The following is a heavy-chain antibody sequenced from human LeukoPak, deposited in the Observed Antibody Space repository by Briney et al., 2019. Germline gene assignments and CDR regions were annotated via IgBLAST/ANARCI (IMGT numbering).Heavy chain of an antibody. CDR3: ARDIRVRGVTAVYYYYYYGMDV. CDR2: ISYDGSNK. J-gene: IGHJ6*02. V-gene: IGHV3-30-3*01. Sequence: PGGSLRLSCAASGFTFSSYAMLWVRQAPGKGLEWVAVISYDGSNKSYADSVKGRFTISGDNSKNTLYLQMNSLRAEDTAVYYCARDIRVRGVTAVYYYYYYGMDVWGQGTTVTVSS. D-gene: IGHD3-10*01. CDR1: GFTFSSYA.